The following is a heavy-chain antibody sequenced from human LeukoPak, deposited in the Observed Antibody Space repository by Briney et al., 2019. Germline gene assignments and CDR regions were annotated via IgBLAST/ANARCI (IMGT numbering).Heavy chain of an antibody. Sequence: ASVKVSCKASGYTFTSYYMHWVRQAPGQGLEWMGIINPRGGSANYAQKFQGRVTMTRDTSTSTVYMELSSLRSDDTAVYYCATIFGVVIRIDYWGQGTLVTVSS. CDR1: GYTFTSYY. CDR3: ATIFGVVIRIDY. J-gene: IGHJ4*02. CDR2: INPRGGSA. V-gene: IGHV1-46*01. D-gene: IGHD3-3*01.